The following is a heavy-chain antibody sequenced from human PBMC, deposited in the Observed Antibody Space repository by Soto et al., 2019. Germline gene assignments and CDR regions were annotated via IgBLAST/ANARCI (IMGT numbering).Heavy chain of an antibody. CDR2: IVVGSGNT. D-gene: IGHD5-12*01. CDR1: GCTFTSSA. J-gene: IGHJ4*02. CDR3: AAADTLNVDIVATTYHFDY. Sequence: GASVKVSCKASGCTFTSSAVQWVRQARGQRLEWIGWIVVGSGNTNYAQKFQERVTITRDMSTSTAYMELSSLRSEDTAVYYCAAADTLNVDIVATTYHFDYWGQGTLVTVSS. V-gene: IGHV1-58*01.